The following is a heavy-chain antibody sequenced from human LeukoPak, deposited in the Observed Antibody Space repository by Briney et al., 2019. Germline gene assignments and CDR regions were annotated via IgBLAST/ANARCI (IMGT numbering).Heavy chain of an antibody. CDR1: GGSISSGSYY. CDR2: IYTSGST. D-gene: IGHD5-24*01. V-gene: IGHV4-61*02. CDR3: ARGPRWLQPGGFDY. Sequence: SETLSLTCTVSGGSISSGSYYWSWIRQSAGKGLEWIGRIYTSGSTNYNPSLKSRVTISVDTSKNQFSLKLSSVTAADTAVYYCARGPRWLQPGGFDYWGQGTLVTVSS. J-gene: IGHJ4*02.